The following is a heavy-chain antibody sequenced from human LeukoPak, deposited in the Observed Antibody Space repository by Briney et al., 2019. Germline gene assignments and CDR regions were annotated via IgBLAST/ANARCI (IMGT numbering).Heavy chain of an antibody. V-gene: IGHV3-30*18. Sequence: GGSLRLSCEVSGFTISNHGMHWVRQAPGKGLEWVAMTSHDGNAEYYADSVKGRLTISRDNSENTLYLQTNSLTTEDTATYYCAKDWGANNWYNWFDPWGQGAQVTVSS. CDR3: AKDWGANNWYNWFDP. J-gene: IGHJ5*02. CDR1: GFTISNHG. D-gene: IGHD1-20*01. CDR2: TSHDGNAE.